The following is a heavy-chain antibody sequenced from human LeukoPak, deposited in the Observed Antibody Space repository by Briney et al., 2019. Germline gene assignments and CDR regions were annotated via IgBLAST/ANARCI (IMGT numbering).Heavy chain of an antibody. CDR1: GFXFSDYE. J-gene: IGHJ4*02. Sequence: GGSLRLSCTASGFXFSDYEMDWARQAPGKGLEWVSYISSDGSTIYYAGSVKGRFTISRDNAKNSLYLQMNSLRAEDTAVYYCARAIYHLDYWGQGTLVTVSS. D-gene: IGHD3-16*02. CDR3: ARAIYHLDY. CDR2: ISSDGSTI. V-gene: IGHV3-48*03.